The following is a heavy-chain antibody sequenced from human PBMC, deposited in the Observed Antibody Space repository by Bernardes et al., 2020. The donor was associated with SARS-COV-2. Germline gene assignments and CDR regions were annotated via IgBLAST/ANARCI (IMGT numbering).Heavy chain of an antibody. J-gene: IGHJ6*02. CDR2: IYSSGST. CDR1: GGSIISGSYY. D-gene: IGHD3-22*01. CDR3: ARVGYYDSGARNGMDV. Sequence: ILSLTCTVSGGSIISGSYYWSWIRQPAGKGLEWIGRIYSSGSTNYSPSLKSRVTISVDTSKNQFSLKLSSVTAADTAVYYCARVGYYDSGARNGMDVWGQGTTVTVSS. V-gene: IGHV4-61*02.